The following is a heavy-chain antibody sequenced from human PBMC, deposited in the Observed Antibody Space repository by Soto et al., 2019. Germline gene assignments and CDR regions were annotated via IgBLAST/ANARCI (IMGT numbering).Heavy chain of an antibody. D-gene: IGHD3-22*01. J-gene: IGHJ4*02. CDR3: ARDATLYDSSAYYYLY. CDR2: ITPMFGTP. V-gene: IGHV1-69*01. Sequence: QVQLVQSGAEVKKPGSSVKVSCKASGGTFSRYTITWVRQAPGQGLEWMGGITPMFGTPNYAQKFQGRVTINADESTSTAYMQLSSLRSEDTAMYYCARDATLYDSSAYYYLYWGQGTLVTVSS. CDR1: GGTFSRYT.